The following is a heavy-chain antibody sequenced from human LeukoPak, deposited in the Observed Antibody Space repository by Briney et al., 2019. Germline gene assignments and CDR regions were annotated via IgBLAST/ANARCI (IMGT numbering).Heavy chain of an antibody. Sequence: GGSLRLSCAASGFTFSDYYMTWIRQAPGKGLEWLSYISNSGSIIYYADSVKGRFTISRDNAKNSLYLQMNSLRAEDTAVYYCARDRGGGWYVDHRGQGTLVTVSS. CDR1: GFTFSDYY. J-gene: IGHJ4*02. V-gene: IGHV3-11*01. CDR2: ISNSGSII. CDR3: ARDRGGGWYVDH. D-gene: IGHD6-19*01.